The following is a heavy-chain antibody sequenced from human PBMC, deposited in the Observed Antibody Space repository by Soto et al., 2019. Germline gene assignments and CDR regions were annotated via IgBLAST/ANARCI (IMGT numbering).Heavy chain of an antibody. D-gene: IGHD6-13*01. CDR3: ARHEIAAAGLYYYYYYGMDV. CDR1: GGSISSSSYY. V-gene: IGHV4-39*01. Sequence: QLQLQESGPGLVKPSETLSLTCTVSGGSISSSSYYWGWIRQPPGKGLEWIGSIYYSGSTYYNPSLKSRVTISVDTSKNQFSLKLSSVTAADTAVYYSARHEIAAAGLYYYYYYGMDVWGQGTTVTVSS. J-gene: IGHJ6*02. CDR2: IYYSGST.